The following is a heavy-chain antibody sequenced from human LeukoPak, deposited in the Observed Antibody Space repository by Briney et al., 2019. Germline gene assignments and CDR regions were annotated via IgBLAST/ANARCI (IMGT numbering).Heavy chain of an antibody. D-gene: IGHD3-3*01. J-gene: IGHJ5*02. V-gene: IGHV1-69*13. CDR1: GGTFSSYA. CDR3: ARDIGVVTNWFDP. CDR2: IIPIFGTA. Sequence: ASVKVSCKASGGTFSSYAISWVRQAPGQGLEWMGGIIPIFGTANYAQKFQGRVTITSDESTSTAYMELSSLRSEDTAVYYCARDIGVVTNWFDPWGQGTLVTVSS.